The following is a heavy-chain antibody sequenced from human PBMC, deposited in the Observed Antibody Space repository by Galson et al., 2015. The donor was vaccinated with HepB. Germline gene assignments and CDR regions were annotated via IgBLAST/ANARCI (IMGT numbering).Heavy chain of an antibody. CDR1: GYSFSSSY. CDR2: IDPSDSDT. D-gene: IGHD4-17*01. V-gene: IGHV5-10-1*01. CDR3: ARLAYGDSEVY. J-gene: IGHJ4*02. Sequence: SGAEVKKPGESLRISCKASGYSFSSSYINWVRQTPGKGMEWMGRIDPSDSDTNYSPSSQGHVTISAEMSISTAYLQWSSLKASDTAMYYCARLAYGDSEVYWGQGTLVIVSS.